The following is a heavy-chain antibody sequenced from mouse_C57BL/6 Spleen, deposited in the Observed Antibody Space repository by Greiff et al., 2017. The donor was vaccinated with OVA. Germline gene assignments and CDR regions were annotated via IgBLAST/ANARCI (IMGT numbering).Heavy chain of an antibody. J-gene: IGHJ3*01. Sequence: EVKLVESGGGLVKPGGSLKLSCAASGFTFSSYTMSWVRQTPEKRLEWVATISGGGGNTYYPDSVKGRFTISRDNAKNTLYLQMSSLRSEDTALYYCARHEDYGSSPWFAYWGQGTLVTVSA. V-gene: IGHV5-9*01. CDR3: ARHEDYGSSPWFAY. CDR2: ISGGGGNT. D-gene: IGHD1-1*01. CDR1: GFTFSSYT.